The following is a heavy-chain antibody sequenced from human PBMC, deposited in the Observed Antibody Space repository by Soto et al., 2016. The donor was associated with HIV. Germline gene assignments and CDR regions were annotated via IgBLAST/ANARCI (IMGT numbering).Heavy chain of an antibody. CDR2: IYSDDST. CDR1: GITVTNTY. D-gene: IGHD3-22*01. CDR3: ARERDYDSSEDGFDM. Sequence: EVQLVESGGGLVQPGGSLRLSCTASGITVTNTYLNWVRQAPGKGLEWVSVIYSDDSTFYADSVRGRFTISRDISKNTLFLQMNSLRAEDTAIYYCARERDYDSSEDGFDMWGQGDNGHRLF. V-gene: IGHV3-66*01. J-gene: IGHJ3*02.